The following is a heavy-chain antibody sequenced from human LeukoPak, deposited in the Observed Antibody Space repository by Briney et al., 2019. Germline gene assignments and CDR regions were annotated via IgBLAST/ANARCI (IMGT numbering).Heavy chain of an antibody. Sequence: GESLKISCKGSGYSFTSYWIGWVRQMPGKGLEWMGIIYPGDSDTRYSPSFEGQVTISADKSINTAYVQWSSLKASDTAMYYCARRVVNNRNWYFNLWGRGTLVTVSS. CDR2: IYPGDSDT. J-gene: IGHJ2*01. V-gene: IGHV5-51*01. D-gene: IGHD4-23*01. CDR1: GYSFTSYW. CDR3: ARRVVNNRNWYFNL.